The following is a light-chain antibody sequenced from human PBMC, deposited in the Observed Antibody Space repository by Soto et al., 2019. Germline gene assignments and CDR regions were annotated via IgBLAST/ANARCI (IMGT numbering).Light chain of an antibody. CDR2: GAS. J-gene: IGKJ5*01. CDR1: QSVSSNS. CDR3: QQSSRSPVT. Sequence: EIVMTQSPATLSVSPGERATLSCRASQSVSSNSLAWYQQKPGQAPRLLIYGASSRATGIPDRFSGSGSGTDFTLTISRLEPEDFAVYYCQQSSRSPVTFGQGTRLEIK. V-gene: IGKV3-20*01.